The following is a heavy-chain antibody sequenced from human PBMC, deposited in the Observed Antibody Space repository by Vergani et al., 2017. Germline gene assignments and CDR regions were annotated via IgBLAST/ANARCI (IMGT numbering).Heavy chain of an antibody. Sequence: QLQLQQWGAGLLKPSETLSLTCAVYGGSFSGYYWSWIRQPPGKGLEWIGEINHSGSTNYNPSLKSRVTISVDTSKNQFSLKVTSVTAADTAVYFCARQRPGSGWSPGDFDDWGQGILVTVSS. D-gene: IGHD6-19*01. J-gene: IGHJ4*02. CDR3: ARQRPGSGWSPGDFDD. CDR1: GGSFSGYY. CDR2: INHSGST. V-gene: IGHV4-34*01.